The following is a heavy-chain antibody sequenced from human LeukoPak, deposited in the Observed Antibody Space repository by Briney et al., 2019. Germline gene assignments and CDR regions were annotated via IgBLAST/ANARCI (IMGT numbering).Heavy chain of an antibody. Sequence: ASVEVSCKASGYTFTAYYMHWVRQAPGQGPEWMGWINPVNNGTNYAQKFQGRVTMTRDTSISTAYMELSRLTSDDTAVYYCARIPDGDFWRGDAYWGQGTLVTVSS. D-gene: IGHD3-3*01. CDR1: GYTFTAYY. CDR2: INPVNNGT. V-gene: IGHV1-2*02. J-gene: IGHJ4*02. CDR3: ARIPDGDFWRGDAY.